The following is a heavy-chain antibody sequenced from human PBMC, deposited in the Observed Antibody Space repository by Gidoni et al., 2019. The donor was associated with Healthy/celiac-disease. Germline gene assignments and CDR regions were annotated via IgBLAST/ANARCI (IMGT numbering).Heavy chain of an antibody. Sequence: QLQLQESGPGLVKPSETLSLTCTVSGGSISSSSYYWGWIRQTPGKGLEWIGSIYYSGRTYYNPSLKSRVTISVDTSKNQFSLKLSSVTAADTAVYYCARFYSSGWGDAVGAFDIWGQGTMVTVSS. CDR1: GGSISSSSYY. CDR3: ARFYSSGWGDAVGAFDI. CDR2: IYYSGRT. D-gene: IGHD6-19*01. V-gene: IGHV4-39*01. J-gene: IGHJ3*02.